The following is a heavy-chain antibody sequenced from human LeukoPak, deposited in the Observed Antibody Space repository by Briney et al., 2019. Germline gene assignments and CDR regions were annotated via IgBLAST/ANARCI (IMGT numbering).Heavy chain of an antibody. CDR3: ARGAGGSFDY. D-gene: IGHD4-23*01. Sequence: SETLSLTCTVSGGSINNYYWSWIRQPPGKGLEYIGYIYYTGSTNYNPSLKSRVTISVDTSKNQFSLKLSSVTAADTAVYYCARGAGGSFDYWGQGTLVTVSS. V-gene: IGHV4-59*01. CDR2: IYYTGST. CDR1: GGSINNYY. J-gene: IGHJ4*02.